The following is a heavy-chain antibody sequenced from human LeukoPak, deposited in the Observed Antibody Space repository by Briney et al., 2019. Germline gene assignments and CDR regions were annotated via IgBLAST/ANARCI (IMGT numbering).Heavy chain of an antibody. J-gene: IGHJ4*02. Sequence: GESLQISCQGSGYSFTSYWIGWVRQMPGKGLEWMGIIYPGDSDTRYSPSFQGQVTISADKSISTAYLQWSSLKASDTAMYYCARQISYDFWSGYYVDYWGQGTLVTVSS. CDR1: GYSFTSYW. CDR3: ARQISYDFWSGYYVDY. CDR2: IYPGDSDT. V-gene: IGHV5-51*01. D-gene: IGHD3-3*01.